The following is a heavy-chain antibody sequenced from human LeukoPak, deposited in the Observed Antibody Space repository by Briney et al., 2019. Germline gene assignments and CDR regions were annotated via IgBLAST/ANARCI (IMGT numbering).Heavy chain of an antibody. CDR3: ARDYNSSGWYWFDP. J-gene: IGHJ5*02. D-gene: IGHD6-19*01. Sequence: SETLSLTCTVSGGSISSYYWSWIRQPPGKGLEWIGYIYYSGNTNYNPSLKSRVTISVDTSKNQFSLKLSSVTAADTAVYYCARDYNSSGWYWFDPWGQGTLVTVSS. CDR1: GGSISSYY. V-gene: IGHV4-59*01. CDR2: IYYSGNT.